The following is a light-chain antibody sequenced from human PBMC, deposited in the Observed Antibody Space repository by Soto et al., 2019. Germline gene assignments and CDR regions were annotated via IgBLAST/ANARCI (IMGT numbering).Light chain of an antibody. CDR2: GAS. CDR3: QQYRDWPPLT. V-gene: IGKV3-15*01. Sequence: EIVMTQSPATLSVSPGERATLSCRASQSVGNALAWYQHKPGQPPRLLIRGASNRATGIPARFSGSGSGTEFTLTISSLQSEDFAVHYCQQYRDWPPLTFGGGTKVEIK. CDR1: QSVGNA. J-gene: IGKJ4*01.